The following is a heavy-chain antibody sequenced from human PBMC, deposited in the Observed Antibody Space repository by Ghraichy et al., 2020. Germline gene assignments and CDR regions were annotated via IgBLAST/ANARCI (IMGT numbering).Heavy chain of an antibody. J-gene: IGHJ6*02. V-gene: IGHV3-23*01. CDR1: GFTFSSYA. Sequence: GESLNTSCAASGFTFSSYAMSWVRQAPGKGLEWVSAISGSGGSTYYADSVKGRFTISRDNSKNTLYLQMNSLRAEDTAVYYCASPGRPTYYYDSSDDYYGMDVWGQGTTVTVSS. D-gene: IGHD3-22*01. CDR2: ISGSGGST. CDR3: ASPGRPTYYYDSSDDYYGMDV.